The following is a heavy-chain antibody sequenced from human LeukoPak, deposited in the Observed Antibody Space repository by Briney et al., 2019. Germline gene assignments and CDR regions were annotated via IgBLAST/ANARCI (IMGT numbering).Heavy chain of an antibody. CDR2: ISWDGHSM. J-gene: IGHJ4*02. Sequence: QPGGSLRISCAASGFTFDAYTIHWVRQAPGKGLEWVSLISWDGHSMYYADSVKGRFTISRDNSKNSLHLQMNSLRTEDNALYYCAKDRVVRGRGEVDYWGQGTLVTVSS. V-gene: IGHV3-43*01. CDR1: GFTFDAYT. D-gene: IGHD3-10*01. CDR3: AKDRVVRGRGEVDY.